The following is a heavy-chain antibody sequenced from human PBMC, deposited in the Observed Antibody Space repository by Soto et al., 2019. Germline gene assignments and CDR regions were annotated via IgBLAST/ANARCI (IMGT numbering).Heavy chain of an antibody. CDR1: GYTFTSYG. J-gene: IGHJ4*02. V-gene: IGHV1-18*01. CDR2: ISNYNGDT. CDR3: TRGGQLFAGNYFDY. Sequence: QVQLVQSGAEVKKPGASVKVSCKASGYTFTSYGISWVRQAPGQGLEWMGWISNYNGDTNYAQKLQGRATMTTDTSTSTAYMERRSLKSDDTAVYYCTRGGQLFAGNYFDYWGQGTLVTVSS. D-gene: IGHD3-10*02.